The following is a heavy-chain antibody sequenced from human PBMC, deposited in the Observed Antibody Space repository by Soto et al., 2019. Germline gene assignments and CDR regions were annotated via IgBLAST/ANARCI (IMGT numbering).Heavy chain of an antibody. Sequence: GASVKVSCKASGYTFTSYGISWVRQAPGQGLEWMGWTSAYNGNTNYAQKLQGRVTMTTDTSTSTAYMELRSLRSDDTAVYYCARDDQYYDILTGYNYYGMDVWGQGTTVTVSS. V-gene: IGHV1-18*04. CDR3: ARDDQYYDILTGYNYYGMDV. D-gene: IGHD3-9*01. J-gene: IGHJ6*02. CDR2: TSAYNGNT. CDR1: GYTFTSYG.